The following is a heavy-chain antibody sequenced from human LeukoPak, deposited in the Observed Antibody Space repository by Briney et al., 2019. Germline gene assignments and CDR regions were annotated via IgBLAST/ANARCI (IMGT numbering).Heavy chain of an antibody. J-gene: IGHJ4*02. V-gene: IGHV4-31*03. CDR3: ARVGYSSRTFDY. D-gene: IGHD6-13*01. CDR1: GGSISSGGYY. Sequence: PSETLSLTCTVSGGSISSGGYYWSWLCQHPGKGLEWIGYIYCSGSTYYNPSLKSRVTISVDTSKNQFSLTLSSVTAADTAVYYCARVGYSSRTFDYWGQGTLVTVSS. CDR2: IYCSGST.